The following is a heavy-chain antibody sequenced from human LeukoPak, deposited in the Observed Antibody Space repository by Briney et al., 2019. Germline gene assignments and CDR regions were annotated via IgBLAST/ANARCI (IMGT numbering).Heavy chain of an antibody. CDR3: ARLGTLYGGSYSNYDY. J-gene: IGHJ4*02. V-gene: IGHV4-39*01. D-gene: IGHD1-26*01. CDR2: IYYSGST. Sequence: SETLSLTCTVSGGSISSSSYYWGWIRQPPGKGLEWIGSIYYSGSTYYNPSLKSRVTISVDTSKNQFSLKLSSVTAADTAVYYCARLGTLYGGSYSNYDYWGQGTLVTVSS. CDR1: GGSISSSSYY.